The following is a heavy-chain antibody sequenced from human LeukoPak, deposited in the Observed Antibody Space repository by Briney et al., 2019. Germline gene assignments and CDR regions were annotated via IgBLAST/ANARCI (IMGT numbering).Heavy chain of an antibody. CDR1: GFNFRDHW. Sequence: GGSLRLSCAVSGFNFRDHWMDWVRQAPGKGLEWVGHIKNDGSETYYPDSLKGRFSISRDNTNNALYLQMNSLRVEDTAVYYCVKNDGWFHLAQWGQGTLVTVSS. J-gene: IGHJ4*02. CDR3: VKNDGWFHLAQ. V-gene: IGHV3-7*03. D-gene: IGHD6-19*01. CDR2: IKNDGSET.